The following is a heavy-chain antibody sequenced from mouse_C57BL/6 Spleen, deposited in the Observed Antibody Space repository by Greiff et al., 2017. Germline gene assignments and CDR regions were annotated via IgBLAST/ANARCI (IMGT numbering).Heavy chain of an antibody. CDR2: INPSSGYT. J-gene: IGHJ2*01. CDR1: GYTFTSYT. CDR3: ARGDYGSSGDYFDY. D-gene: IGHD1-1*01. V-gene: IGHV1-4*01. Sequence: QFQLQQSGAELARPGASVKMSCKASGYTFTSYTMHWVKQRPGQGLEWIGYINPSSGYTKYNQKFKYKATLTADKSSSTAYMQLSSLTSEDSAVYYCARGDYGSSGDYFDYWGQGTTLTVSS.